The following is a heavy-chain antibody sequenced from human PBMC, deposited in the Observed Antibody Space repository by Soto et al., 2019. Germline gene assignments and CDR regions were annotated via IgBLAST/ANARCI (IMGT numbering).Heavy chain of an antibody. CDR3: ARDTIAARPGSVDY. J-gene: IGHJ4*02. CDR2: ISYDGSNK. V-gene: IGHV3-30-3*01. Sequence: LRLSCAASGFTFSSYAMHWVRQAPGKGLEWVAVISYDGSNKYYADSVKGRFTISRDNSKNTLYLQMNSLRAEDTAVYYCARDTIAARPGSVDYWGQGTLVTVSS. D-gene: IGHD6-6*01. CDR1: GFTFSSYA.